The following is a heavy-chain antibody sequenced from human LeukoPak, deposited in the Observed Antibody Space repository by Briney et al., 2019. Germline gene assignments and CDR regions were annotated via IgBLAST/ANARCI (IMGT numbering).Heavy chain of an antibody. CDR1: GFTFSSYG. Sequence: GGPLRLSCAASGFTFSSYGMHWVRQAPGKGLEWVAVISYDGSNKYYADSVKGRFTISRDNSKNTLYLQMNSLRAEDTAVYYCASNWDNSSRWFNVDYWGQGTLVTVSS. J-gene: IGHJ4*02. V-gene: IGHV3-30*03. CDR3: ASNWDNSSRWFNVDY. CDR2: ISYDGSNK. D-gene: IGHD6-13*01.